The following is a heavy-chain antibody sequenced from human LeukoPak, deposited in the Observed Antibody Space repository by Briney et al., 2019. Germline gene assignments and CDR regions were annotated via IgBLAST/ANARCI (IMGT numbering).Heavy chain of an antibody. J-gene: IGHJ4*02. CDR2: IYYSGST. D-gene: IGHD5-18*01. CDR1: GGSISSSSYY. CDR3: ARQSLGYSYGEPRDFDY. Sequence: SETLSLTCTVSGGSISSSSYYWGWIRQPPGKGLEWIGSIYYSGSTYYNPSLKSRVTISVDTSKNQFSLKLSSVTAADTAVYYCARQSLGYSYGEPRDFDYWGQGTLVTVSS. V-gene: IGHV4-39*01.